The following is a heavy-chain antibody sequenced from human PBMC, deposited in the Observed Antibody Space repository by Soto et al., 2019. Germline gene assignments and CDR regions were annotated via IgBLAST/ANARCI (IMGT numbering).Heavy chain of an antibody. CDR3: ASVSVPRDRIMIFGVTIYYYYYGMDV. J-gene: IGHJ6*02. CDR1: GYTFTGYY. CDR2: INPNSGGT. V-gene: IGHV1-2*02. Sequence: ASVKVSCKASGYTFTGYYMHWVRQAPGQGLEWMGWINPNSGGTNYAQKFQGRVTMTRDTSISTAYMELSRLRSDDTAVYYCASVSVPRDRIMIFGVTIYYYYYGMDVWGQGTTVTVSS. D-gene: IGHD3-3*01.